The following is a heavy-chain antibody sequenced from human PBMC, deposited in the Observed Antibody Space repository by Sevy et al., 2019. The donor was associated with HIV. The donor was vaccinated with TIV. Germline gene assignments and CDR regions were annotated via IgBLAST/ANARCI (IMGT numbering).Heavy chain of an antibody. CDR3: AKDDYMDV. V-gene: IGHV3-23*01. CDR1: GFTFSSYA. J-gene: IGHJ6*03. CDR2: ISGSGGNT. Sequence: GGSLRLSCAASGFTFSSYAMSWVRQAPGRGLEWVSAISGSGGNTYYVDSVKGRFTISRDNSKNTLYLQMNSLRAEDTAIYYCAKDDYMDVWGKGTMVTVSS.